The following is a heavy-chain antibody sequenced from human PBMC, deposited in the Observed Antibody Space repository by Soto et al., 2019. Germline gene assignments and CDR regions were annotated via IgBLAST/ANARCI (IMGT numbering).Heavy chain of an antibody. CDR1: GFSLRNTEMA. Sequence: ESGPTLVNPTQTLTLTCSFSGFSLRNTEMAVGWIRQPPGKALEWLTLIYGDDDKRYKPSLKSRITITKDTPKNKVVLTMTNLQTVATATYYFVHLCTGASSFDLKSCGEGTLGTVCS. D-gene: IGHD2-8*02. J-gene: IGHJ5*01. CDR3: VHLCTGASSFDLKS. CDR2: IYGDDDK. V-gene: IGHV2-5*02.